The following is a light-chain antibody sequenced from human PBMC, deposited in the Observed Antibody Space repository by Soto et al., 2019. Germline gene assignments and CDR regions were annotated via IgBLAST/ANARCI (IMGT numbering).Light chain of an antibody. J-gene: IGLJ2*01. V-gene: IGLV4-69*01. Sequence: QLVLTQSPSASASLGASVKLTCTLSSGHSSYAIAWHQQQPEKGPRYWMKLSSDGSHSKGDGIPDRFSGSSSGAERYLTISSLQSEDEADYYCQTWDTGARVVFGGGTQLTVL. CDR3: QTWDTGARVV. CDR2: LSSDGSH. CDR1: SGHSSYA.